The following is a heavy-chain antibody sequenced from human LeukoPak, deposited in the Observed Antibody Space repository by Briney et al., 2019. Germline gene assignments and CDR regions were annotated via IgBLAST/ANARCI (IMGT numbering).Heavy chain of an antibody. Sequence: GASVKVSCKASGFSFTTYAMNWVRQAPGQGLEWMGRIIPILGIANYAQKFQGRVTITADKSTSTAYMELSSLRSEDTAVYYCARDLIYGDYEGHWGQGTLVTVSS. D-gene: IGHD4-17*01. J-gene: IGHJ4*02. CDR3: ARDLIYGDYEGH. CDR2: IIPILGIA. CDR1: GFSFTTYA. V-gene: IGHV1-69*04.